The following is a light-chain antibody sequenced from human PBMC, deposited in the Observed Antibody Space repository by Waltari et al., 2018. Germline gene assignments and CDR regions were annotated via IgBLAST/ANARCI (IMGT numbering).Light chain of an antibody. V-gene: IGKV3-20*01. CDR2: GAS. Sequence: EIVLTQSPDTLSLSPGERTTLSCRASQSVSRWLAWYQQKPGQPPRLLIYGASSRATGIPDRFSGSGSGTDFSLTISRLEPEDSAVYYCQKYGTLPATFGQGTKVEVK. CDR3: QKYGTLPAT. CDR1: QSVSRW. J-gene: IGKJ1*01.